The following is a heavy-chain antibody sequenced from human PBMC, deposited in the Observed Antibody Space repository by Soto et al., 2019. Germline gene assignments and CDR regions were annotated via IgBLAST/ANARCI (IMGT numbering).Heavy chain of an antibody. Sequence: PGGSLRLSCAASGFTFSDYYMSWIRQAPGKGLEWVSYISSSGSTIYYADSVKGRFTISRDNSKNTLYLQMNSLRAEDTAVYYCARDGKGFGDYYYYGMDVWGQGTTVTVSS. CDR1: GFTFSDYY. V-gene: IGHV3-11*04. CDR3: ARDGKGFGDYYYYGMDV. D-gene: IGHD3-10*01. J-gene: IGHJ6*02. CDR2: ISSSGSTI.